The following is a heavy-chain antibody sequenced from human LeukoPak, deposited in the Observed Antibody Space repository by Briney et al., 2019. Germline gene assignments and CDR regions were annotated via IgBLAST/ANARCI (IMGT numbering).Heavy chain of an antibody. D-gene: IGHD3-10*01. V-gene: IGHV1-8*03. Sequence: ASVKVSCKASGYTFTGYYMHWVRQAPGQGLEWMGWMNPNSGNTGYAQKFQGRVTITRNTSISTAYMELSSLRSEDTAVYYCAIYYYGSGSYSHYWGQGTLVTVSS. CDR3: AIYYYGSGSYSHY. CDR1: GYTFTGYY. J-gene: IGHJ4*02. CDR2: MNPNSGNT.